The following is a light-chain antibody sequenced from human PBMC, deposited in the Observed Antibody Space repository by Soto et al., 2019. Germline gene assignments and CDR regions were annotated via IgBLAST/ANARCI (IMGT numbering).Light chain of an antibody. V-gene: IGLV1-44*01. Sequence: QSVLTQPPSASETPGQRVTISCSGSSSNIGSKTVNWYQQLPGTVPKLLIYNSYQRPSGVPDRFSGSKSGTSASLAISGLQSEDEADYYCAAWDASLNGYVFGAGTKV. J-gene: IGLJ1*01. CDR2: NSY. CDR1: SSNIGSKT. CDR3: AAWDASLNGYV.